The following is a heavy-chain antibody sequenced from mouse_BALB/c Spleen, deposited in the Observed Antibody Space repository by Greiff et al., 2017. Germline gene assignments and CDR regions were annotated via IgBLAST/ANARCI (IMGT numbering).Heavy chain of an antibody. CDR3: ARDRDGDSDYAMDY. J-gene: IGHJ4*01. V-gene: IGHV5-4*02. CDR2: ISDGGSYN. CDR1: GFTFSDYC. D-gene: IGHD3-3*01. Sequence: EVKLVESGGGLVKPGGSLKLSCAASGFTFSDYCMYWVRQTPEKRLEWVATISDGGSYNYYPDIVKGRFTISRDNAKNNLYLQMSSMTSDDTAMYYCARDRDGDSDYAMDYWGQGTSVTVSS.